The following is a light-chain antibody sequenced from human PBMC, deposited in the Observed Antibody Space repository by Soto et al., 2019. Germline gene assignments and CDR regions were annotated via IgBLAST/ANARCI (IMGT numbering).Light chain of an antibody. J-gene: IGKJ4*01. V-gene: IGKV3-20*01. CDR3: QQYATSPPG. CDR1: KSVSSY. Sequence: EIVLAQSPGTLSLSPGEGSTLCGGASKSVSSYLAWYTQKTGQTHSLLTYGESARATGVTDRLTGSGSGTDFTLTIRRVEPEDFAVYYCQQYATSPPGFGGGTKVDI. CDR2: GES.